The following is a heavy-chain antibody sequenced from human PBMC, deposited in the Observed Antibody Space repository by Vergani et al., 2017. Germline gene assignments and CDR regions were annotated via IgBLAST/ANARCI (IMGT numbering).Heavy chain of an antibody. CDR2: IYYSGST. Sequence: QVQLQESGPGLVKPSETLSLTCTVSGGSISSYYWSWIRQPPGKGLEWIGYIYYSGSTNYNPSLKSRVTISVDTSKNQFSLKLSSVTAADTAVYYCARSGSSTSYDYYYMDVWGKGTTVTVSS. CDR3: ARSGSSTSYDYYYMDV. CDR1: GGSISSYY. D-gene: IGHD6-6*01. V-gene: IGHV4-59*01. J-gene: IGHJ6*03.